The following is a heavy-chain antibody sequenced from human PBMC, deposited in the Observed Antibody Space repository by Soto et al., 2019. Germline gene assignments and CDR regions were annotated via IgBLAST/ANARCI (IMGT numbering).Heavy chain of an antibody. CDR2: IYYSGST. V-gene: IGHV4-31*03. CDR3: ACSSPGVVVVPAAMFPQGDAFDI. D-gene: IGHD2-2*01. J-gene: IGHJ3*02. CDR1: GGSISSGGYY. Sequence: SETLSLTCTVSGGSISSGGYYWSWIRQHPGKGLEWIGYIYYSGSTYYNPSLKSRVTISVDTSKNQFSLKLSSVTAADTAVYYCACSSPGVVVVPAAMFPQGDAFDIWGQGTMVTVSS.